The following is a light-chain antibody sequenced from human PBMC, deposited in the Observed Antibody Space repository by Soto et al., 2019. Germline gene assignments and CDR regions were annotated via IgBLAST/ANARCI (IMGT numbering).Light chain of an antibody. CDR1: SSDVGGYIC. J-gene: IGLJ1*01. V-gene: IGLV2-14*01. CDR2: DVT. CDR3: GSYTTSSSYV. Sequence: QSVLTQPASVSGSPGQSITISCTGTSSDVGGYICVSWYQQHPGKAPKLMIYDVTSRPSGVSYRFSGSKSGNTASLTISGLQAEDEADYYCGSYTTSSSYVFGTGTKVTVL.